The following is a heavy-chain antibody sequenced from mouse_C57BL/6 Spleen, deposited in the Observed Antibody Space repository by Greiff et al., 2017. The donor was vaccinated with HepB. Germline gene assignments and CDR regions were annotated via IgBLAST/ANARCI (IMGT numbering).Heavy chain of an antibody. Sequence: EVHLVESGGDLVKPGGSLKLSCAASGFTFSSYGMSWVRQTPDKRLEWVATISSGGSYTYYPDSVKGRFTISRDNAKNTLYLQMSSLKSEDTAMYYCARENDSSFAYWGQGTLVTVSA. CDR3: ARENDSSFAY. J-gene: IGHJ3*01. CDR2: ISSGGSYT. CDR1: GFTFSSYG. D-gene: IGHD2-13*01. V-gene: IGHV5-6*01.